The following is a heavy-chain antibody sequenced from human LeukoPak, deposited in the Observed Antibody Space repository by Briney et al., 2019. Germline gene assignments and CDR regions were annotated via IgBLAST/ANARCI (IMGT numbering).Heavy chain of an antibody. CDR3: AELGITMIGGV. CDR1: GFRFGNYS. CDR2: ISSSSSYI. J-gene: IGHJ6*04. V-gene: IGHV3-21*01. Sequence: GGSLRLSCAASGFRFGNYSMNWVRQAPGKGLEWVSSISSSSSYIYYADSVKGRFTISRDNAKNSLYLQMNSLRAEDTAVYYCAELGITMIGGVWGKGTTVTISS. D-gene: IGHD3-10*02.